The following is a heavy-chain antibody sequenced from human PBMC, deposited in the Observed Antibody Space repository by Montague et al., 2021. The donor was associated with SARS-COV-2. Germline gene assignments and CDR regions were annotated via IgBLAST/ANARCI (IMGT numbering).Heavy chain of an antibody. Sequence: SETLSLTCTVSGGSITNFFCNWIRQPPGKGLEWLGYIHSSGSTNYNPSLKSRVTISVDTSKSQFSLKLGSVTAADTAVYYCATTPGRFGEFHFDYWGQGTLVTVSS. CDR3: ATTPGRFGEFHFDY. D-gene: IGHD3-10*01. V-gene: IGHV4-59*01. CDR2: IHSSGST. J-gene: IGHJ4*02. CDR1: GGSITNFF.